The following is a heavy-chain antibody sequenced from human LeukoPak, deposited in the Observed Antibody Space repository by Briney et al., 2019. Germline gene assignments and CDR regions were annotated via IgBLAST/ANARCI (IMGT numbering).Heavy chain of an antibody. V-gene: IGHV4-4*09. CDR2: IYTSGST. J-gene: IGHJ4*02. CDR3: ARQFSGSYFRPDYFDY. Sequence: SETLSLTCTVSGGSISSYYWSWIRQPPGEGLEWIGYIYTSGSTNYNPSLKSRVTISVDTSKNQFSLKLSSVTAADTAVYYCARQFSGSYFRPDYFDYWGQGTLVTVSS. D-gene: IGHD1-26*01. CDR1: GGSISSYY.